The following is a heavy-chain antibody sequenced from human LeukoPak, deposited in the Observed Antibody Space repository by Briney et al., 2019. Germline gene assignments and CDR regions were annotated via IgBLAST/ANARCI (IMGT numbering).Heavy chain of an antibody. CDR3: ARDSLRFLPYAFDI. J-gene: IGHJ3*02. V-gene: IGHV3-48*01. Sequence: GGSLRLSCAASGSTFSSYSMNWVRQAPGKGLEWVSYISSSSSTIYYADSVKGRFTISRDNAKNSLYLQMNNLRAEDTAVYYCARDSLRFLPYAFDIWGQGTMVTVSS. CDR2: ISSSSSTI. D-gene: IGHD3-3*01. CDR1: GSTFSSYS.